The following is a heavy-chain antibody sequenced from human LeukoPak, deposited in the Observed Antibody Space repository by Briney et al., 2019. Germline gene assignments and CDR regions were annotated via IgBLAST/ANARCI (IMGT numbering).Heavy chain of an antibody. Sequence: GPSVKVSCKASGGTFSSYAISWVRQAPGQGLEWMGGIIPIFGTANYAQKLQGRVTITADESTSTAYMELSSLRSEDTAVYYCAGNVYGAGYYYYMDVWGKGTTVTVSS. CDR2: IIPIFGTA. CDR3: AGNVYGAGYYYYMDV. J-gene: IGHJ6*03. CDR1: GGTFSSYA. D-gene: IGHD4-17*01. V-gene: IGHV1-69*01.